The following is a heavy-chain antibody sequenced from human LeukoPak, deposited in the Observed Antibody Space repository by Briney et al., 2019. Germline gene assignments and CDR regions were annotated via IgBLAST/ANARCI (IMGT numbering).Heavy chain of an antibody. CDR1: GFTFSSYW. J-gene: IGHJ4*02. D-gene: IGHD6-19*01. V-gene: IGHV3-74*01. CDR2: INNDGSYT. CDR3: ARETSGHDY. Sequence: GGSLRLPCVASGFTFSSYWMHWVRQAPGKGLVWVSRINNDGSYTNYADSVKGRFTISRDNAKNTLYLQMNSLRGEDTAVYYCARETSGHDYWGQGTLVTVSS.